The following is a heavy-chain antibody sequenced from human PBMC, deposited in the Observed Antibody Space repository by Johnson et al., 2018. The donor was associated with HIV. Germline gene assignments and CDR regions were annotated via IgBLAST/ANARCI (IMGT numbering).Heavy chain of an antibody. CDR3: ARGGGYSIAAPSDAFDI. D-gene: IGHD6-6*01. CDR2: INSDGSRL. V-gene: IGHV3-20*04. Sequence: VQLVESGGGVVRPGRSLRLSCAASGFTFDDYGMSWVRQAPGKGLEWVSGINSDGSRLSYADSVKGRFTISRDNAKNTLYLQMNSLRAEDTAVYYCARGGGYSIAAPSDAFDIWGQGTMVTVSS. J-gene: IGHJ3*02. CDR1: GFTFDDYG.